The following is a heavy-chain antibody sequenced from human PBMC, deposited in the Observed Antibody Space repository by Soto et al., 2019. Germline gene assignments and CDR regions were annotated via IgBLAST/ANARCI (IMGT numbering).Heavy chain of an antibody. CDR2: IYWDDDK. V-gene: IGHV2-5*02. CDR3: ARLTRGVYDLDRLWEKFYY. D-gene: IGHD5-12*01. CDR1: GFSLSTYGMG. Sequence: QITVKESGLTLVKPTETLTLTCTFSGFSLSTYGMGVGWIRQPPGKALEWLALIYWDDDKRYSQYLRSRLTISKDTSQNQVDLTMTNMDPVDTATYSCARLTRGVYDLDRLWEKFYYWGQGTLFTGSS. J-gene: IGHJ4*02.